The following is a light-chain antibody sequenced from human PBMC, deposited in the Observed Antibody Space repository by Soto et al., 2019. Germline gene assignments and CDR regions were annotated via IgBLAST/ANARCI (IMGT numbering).Light chain of an antibody. Sequence: ILFSQSPSSLSASVEDRLTIPCRARSDIDTSLAWYQQKPGKAPKLLIYAASNFQSGVPSRFSGSGSGTHFTLTISSLQPEDFATYYCQQLHGYPITFGQGTRPAIK. CDR2: AAS. CDR1: SDIDTS. J-gene: IGKJ5*01. V-gene: IGKV1-9*01. CDR3: QQLHGYPIT.